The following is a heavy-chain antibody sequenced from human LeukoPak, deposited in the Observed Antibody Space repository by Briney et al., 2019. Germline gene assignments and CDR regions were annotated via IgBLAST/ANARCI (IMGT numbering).Heavy chain of an antibody. J-gene: IGHJ4*02. CDR3: ARDHAWFGSKIRPFDY. V-gene: IGHV4-4*07. CDR1: GASISSHY. Sequence: SETLSLTCNVSGASISSHYCSWIRQPAGKGLEWIGRVFSTGGANHNYNPSLKGRVTMSLDTSKNQFSLKLSSVTAADTAVYYCARDHAWFGSKIRPFDYWGQGTLVTVS. CDR2: VFSTGGA. D-gene: IGHD3-10*01.